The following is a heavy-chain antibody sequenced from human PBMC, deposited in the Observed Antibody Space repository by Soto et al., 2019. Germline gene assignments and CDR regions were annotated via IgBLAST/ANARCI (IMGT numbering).Heavy chain of an antibody. CDR2: ISYEGSEK. CDR1: GFTFSNNG. D-gene: IGHD6-13*01. J-gene: IGHJ4*02. V-gene: IGHV3-30*18. Sequence: QVHLVESGGGLVQPGRSLRLSGAASGFTFSNNGMHWVRQAPGKGLEWMGVISYEGSEKYYAGSVKGRFTISRDNSKNTLYLQMDTLRAEDTAIYYCVKDKGAAAGFDYWGQGILVTVSS. CDR3: VKDKGAAAGFDY.